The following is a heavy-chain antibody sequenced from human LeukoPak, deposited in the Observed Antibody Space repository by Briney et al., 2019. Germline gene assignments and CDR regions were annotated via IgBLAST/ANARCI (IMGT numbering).Heavy chain of an antibody. CDR3: AKAGIVGETTNFDY. CDR2: IYSGGST. Sequence: GGSLRLSCTVSGFTVSSNYMSWVRQAPGKGLEWVSVIYSGGSTYYADSVKGRFTISRDNSKNTLYLQMNSLRAEDRAVYYCAKAGIVGETTNFDYWGQGTLVTVSS. V-gene: IGHV3-53*01. D-gene: IGHD1-26*01. J-gene: IGHJ4*02. CDR1: GFTVSSNY.